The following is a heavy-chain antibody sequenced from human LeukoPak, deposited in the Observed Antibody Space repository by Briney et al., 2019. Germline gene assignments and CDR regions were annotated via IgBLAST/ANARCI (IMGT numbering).Heavy chain of an antibody. CDR1: GGTFSSYA. Sequence: ASVKVSRKASGGTFSSYAISWVRPAPGQGLEWMGRIIPILGIANYAQKFQGRVTITADKSTSTAYMELSSLRPEDTAVYYCASYIVGASFYYGMDVWGQGTTVTVSS. CDR2: IIPILGIA. D-gene: IGHD1-26*01. J-gene: IGHJ6*02. CDR3: ASYIVGASFYYGMDV. V-gene: IGHV1-69*04.